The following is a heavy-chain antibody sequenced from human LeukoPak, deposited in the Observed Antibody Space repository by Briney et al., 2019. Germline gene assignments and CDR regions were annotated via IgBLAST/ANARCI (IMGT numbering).Heavy chain of an antibody. D-gene: IGHD2-2*01. V-gene: IGHV3-23*01. Sequence: PGGSLRLSCAASGFTFSSCAMNWVRQAPGKGLEWVSIITGSGDSTSYADSVKGRFTISRDNSKNTLYLQMSSLRGEDTAVYYCAKRGSSDTYNYYYMDVWGKGTTVTVSS. CDR3: AKRGSSDTYNYYYMDV. CDR2: ITGSGDST. J-gene: IGHJ6*03. CDR1: GFTFSSCA.